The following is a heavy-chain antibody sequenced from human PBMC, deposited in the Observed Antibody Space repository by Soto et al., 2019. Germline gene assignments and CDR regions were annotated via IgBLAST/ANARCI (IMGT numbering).Heavy chain of an antibody. CDR1: GYTFTSYG. Sequence: ASVKVSCKASGYTFTSYGISWVRQAPGQGLEWMGWISAYNGNRNYAQKLQGRVTMTTDTSTSTAYMELRSLRSDDTAVYYCARGEFVRGDTSIAARRFDYWGQGTLVTVSP. D-gene: IGHD6-6*01. J-gene: IGHJ4*02. V-gene: IGHV1-18*01. CDR3: ARGEFVRGDTSIAARRFDY. CDR2: ISAYNGNR.